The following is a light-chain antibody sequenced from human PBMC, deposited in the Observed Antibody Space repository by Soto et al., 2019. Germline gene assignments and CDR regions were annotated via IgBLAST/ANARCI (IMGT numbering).Light chain of an antibody. V-gene: IGKV3-20*01. CDR1: QSVSSSY. CDR2: GAS. Sequence: EIVLTQSPGTLSLSQGERATLSCRASQSVSSSYLACYQQKPGQAPRLLIYGASSRATGIPDRFSGSGSRTDFTLTISRLEPEDFAVYFCDQYGSSPYTFGQGTKLEIK. CDR3: DQYGSSPYT. J-gene: IGKJ2*01.